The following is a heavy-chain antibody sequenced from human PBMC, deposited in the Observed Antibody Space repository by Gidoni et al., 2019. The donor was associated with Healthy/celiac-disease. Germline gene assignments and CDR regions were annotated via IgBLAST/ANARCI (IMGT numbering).Heavy chain of an antibody. J-gene: IGHJ6*02. CDR1: GGSISSSSYY. CDR3: APTGDSSARDGMDV. D-gene: IGHD3-22*01. CDR2: IYYSGST. V-gene: IGHV4-39*01. Sequence: QLQLQESGPGLVKPSATLSLTCTVSGGSISSSSYYWGWIRQPPGKGLEWIGSIYYSGSTYYNPSLKSRVTISVDTSKNQFSLKLSSVTAADTAVYYCAPTGDSSARDGMDVWGQGTTVTVSS.